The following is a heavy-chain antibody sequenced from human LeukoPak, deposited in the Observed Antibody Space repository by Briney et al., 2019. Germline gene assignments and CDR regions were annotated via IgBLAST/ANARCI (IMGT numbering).Heavy chain of an antibody. V-gene: IGHV1-2*02. D-gene: IGHD1-1*01. Sequence: ASVKVSCKASGYTFTGYYMHWVRQAPGQGLEWMGGITPIFGTANYAQKFQGRVTMTRDTSITTAYMELSRLRSDDTAVYYCARDGNFDYWGQGTLVTVSS. CDR3: ARDGNFDY. CDR1: GYTFTGYY. J-gene: IGHJ4*02. CDR2: ITPIFGTA.